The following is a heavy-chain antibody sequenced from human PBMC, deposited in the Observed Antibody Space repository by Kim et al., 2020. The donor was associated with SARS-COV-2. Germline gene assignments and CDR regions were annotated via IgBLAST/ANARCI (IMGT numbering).Heavy chain of an antibody. D-gene: IGHD2-2*01. V-gene: IGHV1-69*04. CDR1: GGTFSSYA. J-gene: IGHJ5*02. CDR3: ARDVESYCSSTSCVKENWFDP. Sequence: SVKVSCKASGGTFSSYAISWVRQAPGQGLEWMGRIIPILGIANYAQKFQGRVTITADKSTSTAYMELSSLRSEDTAVYYCARDVESYCSSTSCVKENWFDPWGQGTLVTVSS. CDR2: IIPILGIA.